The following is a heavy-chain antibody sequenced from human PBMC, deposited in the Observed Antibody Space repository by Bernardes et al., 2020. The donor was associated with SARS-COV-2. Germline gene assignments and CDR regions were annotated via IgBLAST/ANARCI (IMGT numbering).Heavy chain of an antibody. CDR3: AKTYDIPLESDAFDI. V-gene: IGHV3-30*18. D-gene: IGHD3-9*01. CDR1: GFTFRSYD. J-gene: IGHJ3*02. CDR2: VSHDGSDK. Sequence: GGSLRLSCAASGFTFRSYDIHWVRQAPGKGLEWVAFVSHDGSDKYYADSVKGRFTISRDNSKNTLYLQMNSLRAEDTALYYCAKTYDIPLESDAFDIWGQGTMVTVSS.